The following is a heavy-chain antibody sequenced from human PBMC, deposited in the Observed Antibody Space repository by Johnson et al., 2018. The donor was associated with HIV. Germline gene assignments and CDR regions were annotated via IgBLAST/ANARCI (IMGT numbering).Heavy chain of an antibody. CDR1: GFTFSSYA. V-gene: IGHV3-30*04. D-gene: IGHD6-13*01. Sequence: QVQLVESGGGVVQPGGSVRLSCAASGFTFSSYAMHWVRQAPGKGLEWVAVISYDGSNKYYADSVKGRFTISRDNAKNSLYLQMNSLRAEDTAVYYCARELVLGDFDVWGQGTMVTVSS. J-gene: IGHJ3*01. CDR3: ARELVLGDFDV. CDR2: ISYDGSNK.